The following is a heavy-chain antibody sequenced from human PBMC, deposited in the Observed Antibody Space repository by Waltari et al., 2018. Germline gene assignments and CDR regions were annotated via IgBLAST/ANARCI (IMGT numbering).Heavy chain of an antibody. CDR2: ISYTGAT. CDR1: GVSITANRHY. D-gene: IGHD5-12*01. J-gene: IGHJ3*01. Sequence: QLQLRESGPGLVRPSETLSLSCSVSGVSITANRHYWGWNRQPPGQGLEWIATISYTGATYYSPSLKSRVTLSRDTSKNQLSLKVDSVTAADTAVYYCATYIGASLGTAAFDVWGQGTMVTVSS. V-gene: IGHV4-39*01. CDR3: ATYIGASLGTAAFDV.